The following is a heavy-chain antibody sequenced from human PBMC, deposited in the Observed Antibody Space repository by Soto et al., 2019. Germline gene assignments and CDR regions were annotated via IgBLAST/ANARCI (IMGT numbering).Heavy chain of an antibody. CDR1: GFTFSSFS. V-gene: IGHV3-48*02. J-gene: IGHJ4*02. CDR3: ARTIWSGYFQADY. CDR2: ISSSSSTI. D-gene: IGHD3-3*01. Sequence: GGSLRLSCAASGFTFSSFSMNWVRQAPGKGLEWVSYISSSSSTIYYADSVEGRFTISRDNAKNSLYLQMNSLRDEDTAVYYCARTIWSGYFQADYWGQGTLVTVSS.